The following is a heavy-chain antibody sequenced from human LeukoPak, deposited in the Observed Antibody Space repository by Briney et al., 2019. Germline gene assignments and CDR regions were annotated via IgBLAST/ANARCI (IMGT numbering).Heavy chain of an antibody. D-gene: IGHD2-2*01. J-gene: IGHJ5*02. CDR1: GGSISSSNW. CDR2: IYHSGST. Sequence: SGTLSLTCAVSGGSISSSNWWSWVRQPPGKGLEWIGEIYHSGSTNYNPSLKSRVTISVDKSKNQFSLKLSSVTAADTAVYYCARDRLSSTSRSDQSDWFDPWGQGTLVAVSS. V-gene: IGHV4-4*02. CDR3: ARDRLSSTSRSDQSDWFDP.